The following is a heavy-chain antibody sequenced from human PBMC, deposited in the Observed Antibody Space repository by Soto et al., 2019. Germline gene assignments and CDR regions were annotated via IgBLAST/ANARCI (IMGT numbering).Heavy chain of an antibody. CDR2: ISAYNGNT. Sequence: ASVNVSCKSSGYTFTSYCSSWVRQAPGQGLEWMGWISAYNGNTNYAQKLQGRVTMTTDTSTSTAYMELRSLRSDDTAVYYCAAYDSSGYNWFDPWGQGTLVTVSS. J-gene: IGHJ5*02. CDR1: GYTFTSYC. CDR3: AAYDSSGYNWFDP. D-gene: IGHD3-22*01. V-gene: IGHV1-18*01.